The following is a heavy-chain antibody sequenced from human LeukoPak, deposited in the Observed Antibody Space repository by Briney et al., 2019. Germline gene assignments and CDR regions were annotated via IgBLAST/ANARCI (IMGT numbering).Heavy chain of an antibody. Sequence: ASVTVSFTVSGYTLTELSMHWVRQAPGKGIEWMGGFDPEDGETIYSQKFQGRVTMTEDTSTDTAYMELSSLRSEDTAVYYCATGSFRSGSGRVHGGKERRHYYYMDVWGKGTTVTISS. D-gene: IGHD6-19*01. J-gene: IGHJ6*03. CDR3: ATGSFRSGSGRVHGGKERRHYYYMDV. CDR2: FDPEDGET. CDR1: GYTLTELS. V-gene: IGHV1-24*01.